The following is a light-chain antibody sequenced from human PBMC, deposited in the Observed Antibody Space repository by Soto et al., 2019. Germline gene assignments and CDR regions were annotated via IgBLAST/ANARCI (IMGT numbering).Light chain of an antibody. V-gene: IGKV3-15*01. CDR2: GAS. J-gene: IGKJ4*01. CDR3: QQYDNLPLT. Sequence: EIVMTQSPATLSVSPGEGATLSFSSIQSFSSKLACYQQNPGQAPRLLIYGASTRATGIPDRFSGGGSGTDFTLTISSLQPEDIATYYCQQYDNLPLTFGGGTKVDI. CDR1: QSFSSK.